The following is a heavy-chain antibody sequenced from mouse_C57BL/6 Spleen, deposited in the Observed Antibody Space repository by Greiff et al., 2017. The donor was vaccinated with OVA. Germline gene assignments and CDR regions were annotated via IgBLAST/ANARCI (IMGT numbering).Heavy chain of an antibody. D-gene: IGHD4-1*01. CDR1: GFSLTSYG. CDR2: IWSGGST. Sequence: QVHVKQSGPGLVQPSQSLSITCTVSGFSLTSYGVHWVRQSPGKGLEWLGVIWSGGSTDYNAAFISRLSISKDNSKSQVFFKMNSLQADDTAIYYCAREARLGRGYFDVWGTGTTVTVSS. CDR3: AREARLGRGYFDV. V-gene: IGHV2-2*01. J-gene: IGHJ1*03.